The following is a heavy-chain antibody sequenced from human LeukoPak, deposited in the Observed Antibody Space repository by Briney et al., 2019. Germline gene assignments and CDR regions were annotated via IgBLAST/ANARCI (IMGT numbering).Heavy chain of an antibody. D-gene: IGHD2-8*01. Sequence: EASVKVSCTVSGYTLTELSMHWVRQAPGKGLEWMGGFDPEDGETIYAQKFQGRVTMTEDTSTDTAYMELSSLRSEDTAVYYCATGPYYCTNGVCYNFLFDYWGQGTLVTVSS. CDR3: ATGPYYCTNGVCYNFLFDY. CDR2: FDPEDGET. V-gene: IGHV1-24*01. J-gene: IGHJ4*02. CDR1: GYTLTELS.